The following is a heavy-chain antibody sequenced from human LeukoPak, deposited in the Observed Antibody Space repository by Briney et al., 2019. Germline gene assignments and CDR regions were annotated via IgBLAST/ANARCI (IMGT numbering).Heavy chain of an antibody. CDR2: IYSGGST. CDR3: ARGRFGTLRFPS. J-gene: IGHJ5*02. Sequence: GGSLRLSCAASGFTVSSNYMSWVRQAPGKGLEWVSVIYSGGSTYYADSVKGRFTISRDNSKNTLYLQMNSLRAGDTAVYYCARGRFGTLRFPSWGQGTLVTVSS. CDR1: GFTVSSNY. V-gene: IGHV3-53*01. D-gene: IGHD3-3*01.